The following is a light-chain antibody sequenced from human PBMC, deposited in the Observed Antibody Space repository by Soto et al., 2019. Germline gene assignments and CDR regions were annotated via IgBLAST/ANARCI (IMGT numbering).Light chain of an antibody. CDR2: EVS. CDR1: YSDVGSYNL. Sequence: QSALTQPASVSGSPGQSMTISCTGTYSDVGSYNLVSWYQQHPGKAPKRMIYEVSKRPSGVSNRFSGSKSGNTASLTISGLQAEDEADYYCCSDAGSSPWVFGGGTQLTVL. CDR3: CSDAGSSPWV. V-gene: IGLV2-23*02. J-gene: IGLJ3*02.